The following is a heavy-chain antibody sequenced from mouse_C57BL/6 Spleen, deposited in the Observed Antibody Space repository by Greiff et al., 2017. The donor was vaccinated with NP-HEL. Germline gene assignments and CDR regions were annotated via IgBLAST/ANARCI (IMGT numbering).Heavy chain of an antibody. V-gene: IGHV2-5*01. J-gene: IGHJ1*03. CDR2: IWRGGST. D-gene: IGHD1-1*01. CDR1: GFSLTSYG. Sequence: VQLQQSGPGLVQPSQSLSITCTVSGFSLTSYGVHWVRQSPGKGLEWLGVIWRGGSTDYNAAFMSRLSITKDNSKSQVFFKMNSLQADDTAIYYCATDLLLRYGWYFDVWGTGTTVTVSS. CDR3: ATDLLLRYGWYFDV.